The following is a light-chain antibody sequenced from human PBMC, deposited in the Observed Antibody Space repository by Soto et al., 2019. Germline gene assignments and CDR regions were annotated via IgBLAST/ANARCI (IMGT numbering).Light chain of an antibody. V-gene: IGKV3-15*01. CDR1: QSVGRN. CDR3: QEYSTWPLFT. CDR2: AAS. Sequence: EIVVTQSPGILSVSPGDRATLSCRASQSVGRNLAWYQQKPGQAPTLLIYAASTRATGLPARFSGSGSGTDFTLTISSLQSEDFAVYYYQEYSTWPLFTFGPGTSVDIK. J-gene: IGKJ3*01.